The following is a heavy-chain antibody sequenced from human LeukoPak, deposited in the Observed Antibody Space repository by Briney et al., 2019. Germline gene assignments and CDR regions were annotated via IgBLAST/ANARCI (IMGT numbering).Heavy chain of an antibody. Sequence: SSVKVSCKASGGTFSSYAISWVRQAPRQGLEWMGGIIPIFGTANYAQKFQGRVTITADESTSTAYMELSSLRSEDTAVYYCARILATGPSWFDPWGQGTLVTVSS. CDR1: GGTFSSYA. CDR2: IIPIFGTA. V-gene: IGHV1-69*01. CDR3: ARILATGPSWFDP. J-gene: IGHJ5*02. D-gene: IGHD2-15*01.